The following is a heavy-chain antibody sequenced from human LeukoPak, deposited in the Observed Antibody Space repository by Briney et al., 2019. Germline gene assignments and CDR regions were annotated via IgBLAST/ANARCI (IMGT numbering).Heavy chain of an antibody. CDR3: ARTKVMEDDYGDYNPEPPPAFDY. Sequence: GGSLRLSCAASGFTVSSNYMSWVRQAPGKGLEWVSVIYSGGSTYYADSVKGRFTISRDNSKNTLYLQMNSLRAEDTAVYYCARTKVMEDDYGDYNPEPPPAFDYWGQGTLVTVSS. CDR1: GFTVSSNY. D-gene: IGHD4-17*01. CDR2: IYSGGST. V-gene: IGHV3-66*01. J-gene: IGHJ4*02.